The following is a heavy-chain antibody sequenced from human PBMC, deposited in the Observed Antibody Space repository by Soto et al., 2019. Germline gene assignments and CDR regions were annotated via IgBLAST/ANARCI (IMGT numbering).Heavy chain of an antibody. V-gene: IGHV3-21*01. CDR3: ARAGQSDGYFALDV. CDR2: ISLSSSFR. J-gene: IGHJ6*02. D-gene: IGHD6-19*01. Sequence: LRLSCAASGFTFSSNSMNWVRQAPGKGLEWVSSISLSSSFRYYADSVEGRFTISRDNAKNSLYLQMNSLRAEDTAVYYCARAGQSDGYFALDVWGQGTTVTVSS. CDR1: GFTFSSNS.